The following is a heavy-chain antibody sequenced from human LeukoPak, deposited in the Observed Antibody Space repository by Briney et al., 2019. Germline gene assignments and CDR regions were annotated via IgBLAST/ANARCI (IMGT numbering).Heavy chain of an antibody. J-gene: IGHJ4*02. Sequence: GGSLRLSCAASGFTFSSYWMSWVRQALGKGLEWVANIKQDGSEKYYVDSVKGRFTISRDNAKNSLYLQMNSLRAEDTAVYSCAKVGTGNQYGSGDFDSWGQGTLVTVSS. CDR2: IKQDGSEK. D-gene: IGHD3-10*01. CDR3: AKVGTGNQYGSGDFDS. V-gene: IGHV3-7*01. CDR1: GFTFSSYW.